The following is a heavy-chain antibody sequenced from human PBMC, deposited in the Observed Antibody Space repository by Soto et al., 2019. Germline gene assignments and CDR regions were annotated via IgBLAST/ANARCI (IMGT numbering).Heavy chain of an antibody. V-gene: IGHV3-30*18. D-gene: IGHD3-10*01. J-gene: IGHJ4*02. CDR2: ITYDGSST. CDR3: AKDQMGRGWRTLDS. Sequence: QVQMVESGGGVVQPGTSLRLYCVVTGLTFSCYGMHWVRDAPGKGLEGVADITYDGSSTYYADAVKGRFTVSRDNSKNILYLQMTSLRGDDTAMYYCAKDQMGRGWRTLDSWGQGTLVIVSS. CDR1: GLTFSCYG.